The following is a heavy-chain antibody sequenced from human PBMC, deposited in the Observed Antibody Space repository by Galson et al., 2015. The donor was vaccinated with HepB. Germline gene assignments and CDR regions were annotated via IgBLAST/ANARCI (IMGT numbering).Heavy chain of an antibody. CDR2: IYTSGTT. CDR1: GFIVSRNR. J-gene: IGHJ4*02. D-gene: IGHD5-12*01. V-gene: IGHV3-53*01. CDR3: AREYSASWYSGLGY. Sequence: SLRLSCAASGFIVSRNRMSWVRQAPGKGLEWVSVIYTSGTTYYADSVKGRFTISRDNSKNTLYLQMNSLRAEDTAVYYCAREYSASWYSGLGYWGQGTLVTVSS.